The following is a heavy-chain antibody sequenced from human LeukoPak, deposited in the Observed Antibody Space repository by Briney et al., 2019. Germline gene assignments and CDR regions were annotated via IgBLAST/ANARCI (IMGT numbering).Heavy chain of an antibody. CDR2: IIPIFGTA. J-gene: IGHJ4*02. D-gene: IGHD5-24*01. CDR3: DSAARDGYNHAGYFDY. Sequence: SVKVSCKASGGTFSSYAISGVRQAPGQGLEWMGRIIPIFGTANYAQKFQGRVTITTHESTSTAYMELSSLRSEDTAVYYCDSAARDGYNHAGYFDYWGQGTLVTVSS. CDR1: GGTFSSYA. V-gene: IGHV1-69*05.